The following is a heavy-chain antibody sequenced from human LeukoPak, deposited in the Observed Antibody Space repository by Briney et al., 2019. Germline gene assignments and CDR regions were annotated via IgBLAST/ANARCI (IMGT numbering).Heavy chain of an antibody. CDR3: AREGGSGYCSTTSCALDV. J-gene: IGHJ6*04. CDR1: GFSVSSNY. V-gene: IGHV3-53*01. D-gene: IGHD2-2*01. Sequence: PGGSLRLSCAASGFSVSSNYKSWVRQTPGKGLEWVSSIYKGGETFYAESVEGRFTISRDNSKNTLFLQMNSLRVEDTAVYFCAREGGSGYCSTTSCALDVWGKGTTATVSS. CDR2: IYKGGET.